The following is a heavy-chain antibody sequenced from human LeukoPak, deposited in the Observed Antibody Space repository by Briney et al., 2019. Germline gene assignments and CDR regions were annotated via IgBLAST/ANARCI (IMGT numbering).Heavy chain of an antibody. CDR1: GFTFSSYA. J-gene: IGHJ4*02. V-gene: IGHV3-64D*09. CDR3: VKDLGVEGATTRQPDY. Sequence: GGSLRLSCSASGFTFSSYAMHWVRQAPGKGLEYVSAISSNGGSTYYADSVKGRFTISRDNSKNTLYLQMSSLRAEDTAVYYCVKDLGVEGATTRQPDYWGQGTLVTVSS. D-gene: IGHD1-26*01. CDR2: ISSNGGST.